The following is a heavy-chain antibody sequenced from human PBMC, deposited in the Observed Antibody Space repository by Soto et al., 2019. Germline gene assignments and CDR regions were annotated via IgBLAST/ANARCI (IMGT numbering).Heavy chain of an antibody. V-gene: IGHV1-3*01. CDR3: VRDLAAGPFDY. J-gene: IGHJ4*02. CDR1: GYTFTSYA. CDR2: INAGNGNT. Sequence: ASVKVSCKASGYTFTSYAMHWVRQAPGQRLEWMGWINAGNGNTKYSQKFQGRVTITRDTSASTAYMELSSLRSEDTAVYYCVRDLAAGPFDYWGQGTLVTVSS. D-gene: IGHD6-13*01.